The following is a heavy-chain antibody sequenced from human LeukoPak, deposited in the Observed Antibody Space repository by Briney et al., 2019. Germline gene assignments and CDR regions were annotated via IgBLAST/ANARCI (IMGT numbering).Heavy chain of an antibody. J-gene: IGHJ4*02. V-gene: IGHV3-23*01. Sequence: QPGGSLRLSCAASGFTFSSYAMSWVRQAPGKGLEWVSAISGSGGSTYYADSVKGRFTIARDNSKNTLHLQMNSLRDEDTAVYYCAKEAVAGDYFDYWGQGTPVTVSS. D-gene: IGHD6-19*01. CDR1: GFTFSSYA. CDR3: AKEAVAGDYFDY. CDR2: ISGSGGST.